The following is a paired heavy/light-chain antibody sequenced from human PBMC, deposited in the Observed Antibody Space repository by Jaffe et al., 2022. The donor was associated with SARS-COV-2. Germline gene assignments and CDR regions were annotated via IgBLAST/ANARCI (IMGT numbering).Heavy chain of an antibody. D-gene: IGHD3-10*01. V-gene: IGHV1-69*01. J-gene: IGHJ6*03. Sequence: QVQLVQSGAEVKKPGSSVKVSCKASGGTFSSYAISWVRQAPGQGLEWMGGIIPIFGTANYAQKFQGRVTITADESTSTAYMELSSLRSEDTAVYYCARAPYGSGSYYTSYYYYYMDVWGKGTTVTVSS. CDR2: IIPIFGTA. CDR3: ARAPYGSGSYYTSYYYYYMDV. CDR1: GGTFSSYA.
Light chain of an antibody. Sequence: EIVLTQSPGTLSLSPGERATLSCRASQSVSSSYLAWYQQKPGQAPRLLIYGASSRATGIPDRFSGSGSGTDFTLTISRLEPEDFAVYYCQQYGSSPFGQGTRLEIK. CDR2: GAS. CDR1: QSVSSSY. V-gene: IGKV3-20*01. J-gene: IGKJ5*01. CDR3: QQYGSSP.